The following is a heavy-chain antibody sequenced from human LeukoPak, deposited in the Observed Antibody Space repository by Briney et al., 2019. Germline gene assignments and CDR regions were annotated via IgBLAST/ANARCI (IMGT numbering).Heavy chain of an antibody. CDR2: VYYSGST. V-gene: IGHV4-39*01. CDR3: ARLTYYDSGSYYFDS. J-gene: IGHJ4*02. D-gene: IGHD3-10*01. CDR1: GGSISSSNFY. Sequence: SETLSLTCTVSGGSISSSNFYWGWIRQPPGEGLEWIGSVYYSGSTYYNPSLRSRVTISVDTSKNQFSLKLSSVTAADTAVYYCARLTYYDSGSYYFDSWGQGTLVTVSS.